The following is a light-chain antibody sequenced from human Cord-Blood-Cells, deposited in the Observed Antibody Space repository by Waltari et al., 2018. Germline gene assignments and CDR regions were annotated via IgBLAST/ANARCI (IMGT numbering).Light chain of an antibody. CDR3: QAWDSSTAV. CDR2: QDS. CDR1: ELGDKY. V-gene: IGLV3-1*01. Sequence: SYELTQPPSVSVYPGQTASITCSGAELGDKYACWYQQKPGQSPVLVIYQDSKRPSGIPERFSGSNSGNTATLTISGTQAMDEADYYCQAWDSSTAVFGGGTKLTVL. J-gene: IGLJ2*01.